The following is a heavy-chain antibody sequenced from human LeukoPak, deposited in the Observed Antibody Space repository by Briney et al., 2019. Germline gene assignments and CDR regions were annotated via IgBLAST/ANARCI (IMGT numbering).Heavy chain of an antibody. V-gene: IGHV3-21*04. CDR3: AREDPYYYYMDV. CDR1: GITFNKYS. J-gene: IGHJ6*03. CDR2: ISTSSIYI. Sequence: GGSLRLSCAASGITFNKYSMNWVRQAPGKGLEWVSSISTSSIYIYYADSVKGRFTIPRDNAKNSLYLQMNSLRAEDTALYYCAREDPYYYYMDVWGKGTTVTVSS.